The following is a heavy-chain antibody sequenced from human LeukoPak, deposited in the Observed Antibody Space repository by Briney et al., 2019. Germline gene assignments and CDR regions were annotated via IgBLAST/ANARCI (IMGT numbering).Heavy chain of an antibody. CDR3: ARMEHELNFDY. D-gene: IGHD1/OR15-1a*01. V-gene: IGHV1-46*01. CDR1: GYTFISYY. CDR2: INPSGGST. Sequence: GSVQVTCQASGYTFISYYIHWVRQPTGRELGGMGIINPSGGSTSYAQKFHGRVTMTRDTSTSTVYMELSSLRSEDTAVYYCARMEHELNFDYWGQGTLVTVSS. J-gene: IGHJ4*02.